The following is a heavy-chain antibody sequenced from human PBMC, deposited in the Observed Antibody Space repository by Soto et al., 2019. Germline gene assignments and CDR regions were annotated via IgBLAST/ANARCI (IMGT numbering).Heavy chain of an antibody. V-gene: IGHV2-5*02. CDR3: AHRRYDSSSYSAFDV. D-gene: IGHD3-22*01. CDR2: IYWDGDK. J-gene: IGHJ3*01. CDR1: GFSLSTSAVG. Sequence: QITLKESGPPLVKPTQPLTLTCTFSGFSLSTSAVGVGWIRQPPGKALEWLALIYWDGDKCYSPYLKTRLTITKDTSKNQVVLTMTNMDPVDTATYYCAHRRYDSSSYSAFDVWGQGTMVTVSS.